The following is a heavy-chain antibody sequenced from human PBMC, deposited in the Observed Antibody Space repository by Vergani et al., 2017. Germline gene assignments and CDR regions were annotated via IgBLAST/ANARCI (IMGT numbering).Heavy chain of an antibody. CDR2: ISSSSSYI. CDR3: ARATPSVSSGWLGNYYYYYGMDV. V-gene: IGHV3-21*01. J-gene: IGHJ6*02. D-gene: IGHD6-19*01. Sequence: EVQLVESGGGLVKPGGSLRLSCAASGFTFSSYSMNWVRQAPGKGLEWVSSISSSSSYIYYADSVKGRFTISRDNAKNSLYLQMNSLRAEDTAVYYCARATPSVSSGWLGNYYYYYGMDVWGQGTTVTVSS. CDR1: GFTFSSYS.